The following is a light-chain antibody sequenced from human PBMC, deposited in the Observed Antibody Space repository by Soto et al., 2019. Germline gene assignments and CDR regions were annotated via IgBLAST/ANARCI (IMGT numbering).Light chain of an antibody. CDR2: RVS. V-gene: IGKV2-30*01. J-gene: IGKJ1*01. CDR1: QSLVYSDGNTY. Sequence: DVVMTQSPLSLPVTLGQPASISCRSSQSLVYSDGNTYLNWFQQRPGQSPRRLIYRVSNRDSGVPVRFSGSGSGTDFTLTISRLEPEDYAVYYCQQYGHSLWTFGQGTKVDIK. CDR3: QQYGHSLWT.